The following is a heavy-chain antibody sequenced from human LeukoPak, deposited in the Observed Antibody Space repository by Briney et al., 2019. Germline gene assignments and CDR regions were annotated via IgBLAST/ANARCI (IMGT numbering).Heavy chain of an antibody. V-gene: IGHV3-23*01. CDR2: ISGSGGST. CDR1: GFTFSSYA. Sequence: GGSLRLSCAASGFTFSSYAMSWVRQAPGKGLEWVSAISGSGGSTYYADSVKGRFTISRDNSKNTLYLQMNSLRAEDTAVYHCARSRRTRVGEDYFDYWGQGTLVTVSS. D-gene: IGHD3-10*01. J-gene: IGHJ4*02. CDR3: ARSRRTRVGEDYFDY.